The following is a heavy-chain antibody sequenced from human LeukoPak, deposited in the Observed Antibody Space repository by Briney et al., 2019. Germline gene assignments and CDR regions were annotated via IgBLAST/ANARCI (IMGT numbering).Heavy chain of an antibody. CDR2: ISSSGSTI. D-gene: IGHD3-10*01. J-gene: IGHJ4*02. Sequence: GGSLRLSCAASGFTFSDYYMSWIRLAPGKGLEWVSYISSSGSTIYYADSVKGRFTISRDNAKNSLYLQMNSLRAEDTAVYYCAKVLWFGELASQLFDSWGQGTLVTVSS. CDR1: GFTFSDYY. CDR3: AKVLWFGELASQLFDS. V-gene: IGHV3-11*01.